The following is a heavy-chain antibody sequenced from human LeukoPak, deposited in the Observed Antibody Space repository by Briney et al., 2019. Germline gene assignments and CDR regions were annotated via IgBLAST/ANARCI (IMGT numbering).Heavy chain of an antibody. Sequence: PGGSLRLSCAASGFTFSDYYMIWIRQAPGKGLEWVSYISTSGAYTIYADSVKGRFTISRDNAKSSLFLQMNSLRAEDTALYYCARGMKSHYYDMDVWGQGTTVTV. J-gene: IGHJ6*02. CDR3: ARGMKSHYYDMDV. CDR1: GFTFSDYY. CDR2: ISTSGAYT. V-gene: IGHV3-11*05.